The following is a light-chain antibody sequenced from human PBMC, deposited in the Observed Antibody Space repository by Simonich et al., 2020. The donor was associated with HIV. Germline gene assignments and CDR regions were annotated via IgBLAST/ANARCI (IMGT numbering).Light chain of an antibody. CDR3: CSYAGSYTFYV. CDR1: SSDVGGYNY. CDR2: DVS. Sequence: QSALTQPPSASGSPGQSVTISCPGTSSDVGGYNYVSWYQQHPGKAPKVMIFDVSKRPSGVPDRFSGSKSGNTASLTISGLQAEDEADFYCCSYAGSYTFYVFGTGTKVTVL. V-gene: IGLV2-11*01. J-gene: IGLJ1*01.